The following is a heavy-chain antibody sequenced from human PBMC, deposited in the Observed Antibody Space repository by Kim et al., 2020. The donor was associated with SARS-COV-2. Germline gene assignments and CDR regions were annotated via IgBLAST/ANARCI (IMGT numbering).Heavy chain of an antibody. CDR3: AKDWGSLLYSGYDWGIG. V-gene: IGHV3-30*02. D-gene: IGHD5-12*01. J-gene: IGHJ4*02. Sequence: VKGRFTISRDNSKNTLYLQMNSLRAEDTAVYYCAKDWGSLLYSGYDWGIGWGQGTLVTVSS.